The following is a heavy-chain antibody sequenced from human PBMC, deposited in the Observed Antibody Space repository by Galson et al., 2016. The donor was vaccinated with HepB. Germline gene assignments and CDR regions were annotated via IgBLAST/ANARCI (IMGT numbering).Heavy chain of an antibody. CDR3: ARGMYYYDSRETA. V-gene: IGHV4-4*02. CDR1: GASISRGNW. D-gene: IGHD3-22*01. J-gene: IGHJ5*02. Sequence: LSLTCAVSGASISRGNWWNWVRQPPGKGLEWIGEVYHSGSTSYNPSLKSRVTISVDKSKNQFSLNLSSVTAADTAVYYCARGMYYYDSRETAWGQGTLVTVSS. CDR2: VYHSGST.